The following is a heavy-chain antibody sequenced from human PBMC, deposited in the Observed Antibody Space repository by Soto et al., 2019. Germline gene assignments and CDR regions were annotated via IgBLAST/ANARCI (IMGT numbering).Heavy chain of an antibody. Sequence: SQTLSLNCAISADSVSRNNAAWNWIRQSPSRGLEWLGRTYYRSKWYNDYAVSVKSRITINPDTSKNQFSLQLNSVTPEDTAVYYCARDSGSWYGFDWFDPWGQGTLVTVSS. D-gene: IGHD6-13*01. CDR1: ADSVSRNNAA. J-gene: IGHJ5*02. V-gene: IGHV6-1*01. CDR2: TYYRSKWYN. CDR3: ARDSGSWYGFDWFDP.